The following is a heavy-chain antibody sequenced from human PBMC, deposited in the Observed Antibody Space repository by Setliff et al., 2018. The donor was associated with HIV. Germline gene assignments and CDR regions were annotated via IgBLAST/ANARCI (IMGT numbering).Heavy chain of an antibody. Sequence: SETLSLTCTVSGGSISSGDYYWSWIRQPPGKGLEWIGYIYYSGSTYYNPSLKSRVTISVDTSKNQFSLKLSSVTAADTAVYYCAREVVQDYYDSSPGSGMDVWGQGPRSPSP. V-gene: IGHV4-30-4*08. D-gene: IGHD3-22*01. CDR3: AREVVQDYYDSSPGSGMDV. CDR1: GGSISSGDYY. CDR2: IYYSGST. J-gene: IGHJ6*02.